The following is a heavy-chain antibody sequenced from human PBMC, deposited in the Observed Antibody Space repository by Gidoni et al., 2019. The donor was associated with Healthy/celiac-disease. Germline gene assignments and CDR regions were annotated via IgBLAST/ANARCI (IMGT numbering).Heavy chain of an antibody. CDR2: IRSSSSTI. V-gene: IGHV3-48*02. CDR3: ARGSLGYCSGGSCYTLDY. D-gene: IGHD2-15*01. CDR1: GFNFSSYS. Sequence: EVQLVESGGGLVHPGGSLRLSCAASGFNFSSYSRNCVRQAPGKGLEWVSYIRSSSSTIYYADSVKGRFTISRDNAKNSLYLQMNSLRDEDTAVYYCARGSLGYCSGGSCYTLDYWGQGTLVTVSS. J-gene: IGHJ4*02.